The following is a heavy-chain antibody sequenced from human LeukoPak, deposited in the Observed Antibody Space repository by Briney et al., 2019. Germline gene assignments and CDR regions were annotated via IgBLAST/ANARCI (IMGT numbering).Heavy chain of an antibody. CDR3: ARDSLLSQASFDY. D-gene: IGHD3-16*02. J-gene: IGHJ4*02. V-gene: IGHV1-2*02. Sequence: GASVKVSCKASGYTFTGYYMHWVRQAPGQGLEWMGWINPNSGGTNYAQKFQGRVTMTRDTSISTAYMELSRLRSDDTAVYYCARDSLLSQASFDYWGQGTLVTVPS. CDR1: GYTFTGYY. CDR2: INPNSGGT.